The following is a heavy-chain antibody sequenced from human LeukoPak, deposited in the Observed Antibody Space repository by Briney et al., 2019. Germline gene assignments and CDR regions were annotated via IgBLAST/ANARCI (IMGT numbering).Heavy chain of an antibody. V-gene: IGHV4-39*07. Sequence: PSETLSLTCTVSGGSISSSSYYWGWIRQPPGKGLEWIGSIYYSGSTYYNPSLKSRVTISVDTSKNQFSLKLSSVTAADTAVYYCARGYQWLTPDYWAREPWSPSPQ. CDR1: GGSISSSSYY. D-gene: IGHD6-19*01. CDR2: IYYSGST. J-gene: IGHJ4*02. CDR3: ARGYQWLTPDY.